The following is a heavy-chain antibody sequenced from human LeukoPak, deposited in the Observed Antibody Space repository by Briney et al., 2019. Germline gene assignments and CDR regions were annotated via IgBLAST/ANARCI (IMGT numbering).Heavy chain of an antibody. J-gene: IGHJ4*02. D-gene: IGHD2-2*02. CDR2: ISWNSGSI. V-gene: IGHV3-9*01. CDR3: ASDPKYTTYY. Sequence: SLRLSCAASGFTFDDYAMHWVRQAPGKGLEWVSGISWNSGSIGYADSVKGRFTISRDNARNSLFLQMNGLRAEDTAVYYCASDPKYTTYYWGQGTLVTVSS. CDR1: GFTFDDYA.